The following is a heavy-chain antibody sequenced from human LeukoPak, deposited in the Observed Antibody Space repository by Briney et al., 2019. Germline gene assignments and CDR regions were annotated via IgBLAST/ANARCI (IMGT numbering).Heavy chain of an antibody. J-gene: IGHJ4*02. CDR1: GFTFNSYG. CDR2: ISFDGSNE. V-gene: IGHV3-30*18. Sequence: GGSLRLSCAASGFTFNSYGMHWVRQAPGKGLEWVAFISFDGSNEYYADSVKGRFTISRDNSKNTLYLQMNSLRVEDTAVYYCAKVNSNNFDYWGQGTLVTVSS. D-gene: IGHD1/OR15-1a*01. CDR3: AKVNSNNFDY.